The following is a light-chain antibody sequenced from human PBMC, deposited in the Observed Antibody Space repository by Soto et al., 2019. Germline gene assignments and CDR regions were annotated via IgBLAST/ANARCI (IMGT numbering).Light chain of an antibody. CDR3: QQYNSWPPIT. CDR2: GAS. Sequence: EIVLTQSPGTLSLSPGERATLSCRASQSVSSSYLAWYQQKPGQAPRLLIYGASTRATGIPDRFSGSVSGTEFTLTISSLQSEDFAVYYGQQYNSWPPITFGQGTRLEIK. CDR1: QSVSSSY. J-gene: IGKJ5*01. V-gene: IGKV3-15*01.